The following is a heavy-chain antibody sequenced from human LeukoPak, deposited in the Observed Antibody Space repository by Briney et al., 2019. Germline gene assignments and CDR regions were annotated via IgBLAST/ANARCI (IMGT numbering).Heavy chain of an antibody. V-gene: IGHV3-64D*09. CDR2: ISAIGDRT. D-gene: IGHD3-10*01. CDR1: GFSFSNYA. CDR3: VKGGSDY. Sequence: GGSLRLSCSASGFSFSNYAMNWVRQAPGKGLEYVSAISAIGDRTYYGDSVKGRFTISRDNSENTLYLQMSSLRDEDTAVYYCVKGGSDYWGQGTLVTVSS. J-gene: IGHJ4*02.